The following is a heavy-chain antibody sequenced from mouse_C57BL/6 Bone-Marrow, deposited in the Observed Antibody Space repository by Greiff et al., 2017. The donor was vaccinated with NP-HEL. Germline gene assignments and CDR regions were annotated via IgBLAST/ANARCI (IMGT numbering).Heavy chain of an antibody. Sequence: QVQLQQSGAELVKPGASVKMSCKASGYTFTSYWITWVKQRPGQGLEWIGDIYPGSGSTNYNEKFKSKATLTVDTSSSTAYMQLSSLTSEDSAVYYCARSGYSNYDWYFDVWGTGTTVTVSS. CDR3: ARSGYSNYDWYFDV. V-gene: IGHV1-55*01. J-gene: IGHJ1*03. D-gene: IGHD2-5*01. CDR2: IYPGSGST. CDR1: GYTFTSYW.